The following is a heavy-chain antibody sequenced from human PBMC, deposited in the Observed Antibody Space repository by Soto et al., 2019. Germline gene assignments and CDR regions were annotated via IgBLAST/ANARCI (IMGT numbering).Heavy chain of an antibody. J-gene: IGHJ6*02. CDR1: GFTLGLYG. CDR3: AKDLAPEIGKGSSWYYYGMDV. CDR2: ISFDGSKK. V-gene: IGHV3-33*06. Sequence: PGGSLRLSCAASGFTLGLYGMHWVRQAPGKGLEWLGVISFDGSKKDHVDAVKGRFIIYRDNSRSLVHLQMNSLRADDTAVYHCAKDLAPEIGKGSSWYYYGMDVWGQGTTVTRLL. D-gene: IGHD1-20*01.